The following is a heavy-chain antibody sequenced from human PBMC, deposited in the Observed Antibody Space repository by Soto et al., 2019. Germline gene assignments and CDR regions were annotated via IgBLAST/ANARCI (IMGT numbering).Heavy chain of an antibody. CDR3: ATTQWELLKYYYYYYGMDV. V-gene: IGHV1-24*01. Sequence: ASVKVSCKVSGYTLTELSMHWVRQAPGKGLEWMGGFDPEDGETIYAQKFQGRVTMTEDTSTDTAYMELSSLRSEDTTVYYCATTQWELLKYYYYYYGMDVWGQGTTVTVSS. CDR1: GYTLTELS. CDR2: FDPEDGET. D-gene: IGHD1-26*01. J-gene: IGHJ6*02.